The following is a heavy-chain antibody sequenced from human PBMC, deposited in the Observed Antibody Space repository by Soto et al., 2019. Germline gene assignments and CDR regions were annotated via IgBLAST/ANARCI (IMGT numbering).Heavy chain of an antibody. V-gene: IGHV3-30-3*01. D-gene: IGHD2-15*01. Sequence: HPGGSLRLSCAASGFTFSSYAMHWVRQAPGKGLEWVAVISYDGSNKFYADSVKGRFTISRDIFKNTLYLQMNSLRAEDTAVYYCARDLGEVVAAYFDYWGQGTLVTVSS. CDR1: GFTFSSYA. CDR3: ARDLGEVVAAYFDY. CDR2: ISYDGSNK. J-gene: IGHJ4*02.